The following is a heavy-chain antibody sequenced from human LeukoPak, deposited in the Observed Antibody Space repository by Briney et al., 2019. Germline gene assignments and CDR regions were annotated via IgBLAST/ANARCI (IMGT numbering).Heavy chain of an antibody. Sequence: ASVKVSCKASGYTFTSYYMHWVRQAPGQGLEWMGIINPSGGSTSYAQKFQGRVTMTRDTFTSTVYMELSSLRSEDTAVYYCAREMGGSSDPVRAFDIWGRGTMVTVSS. CDR3: AREMGGSSDPVRAFDI. CDR2: INPSGGST. CDR1: GYTFTSYY. V-gene: IGHV1-46*01. J-gene: IGHJ3*02. D-gene: IGHD6-13*01.